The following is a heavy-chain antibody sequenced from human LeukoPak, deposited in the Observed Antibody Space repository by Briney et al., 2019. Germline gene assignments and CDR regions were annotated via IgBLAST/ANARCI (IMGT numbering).Heavy chain of an antibody. Sequence: GGSLRFSCAASGFTFSSYAMSWVRQAPGKGLEWVSAISGSGGSTYYADSVKGRFTISRDNSKNTLYLQMNSLRAEDTAVYYCAKYYGDYAYYYYMDVWGKGTTVTVSS. CDR3: AKYYGDYAYYYYMDV. J-gene: IGHJ6*03. CDR1: GFTFSSYA. D-gene: IGHD4-17*01. V-gene: IGHV3-23*01. CDR2: ISGSGGST.